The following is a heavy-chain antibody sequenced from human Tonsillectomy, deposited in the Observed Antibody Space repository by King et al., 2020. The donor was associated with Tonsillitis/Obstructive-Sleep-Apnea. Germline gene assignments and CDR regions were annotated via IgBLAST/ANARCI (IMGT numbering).Heavy chain of an antibody. CDR3: ARHLWGYCSSTSCYGMDV. CDR2: IDPSDSYT. CDR1: GYSFPSYW. Sequence: QLVQSGAEVKKPGESLRISCKDSGYSFPSYWISWVRQRPGKGPEWMGNIDPSDSYTNYSPSFEGHVTISADRSINSVHLQWSSLKASDTAMYYCARHLWGYCSSTSCYGMDVWGKGTTVTVTS. V-gene: IGHV5-10-1*01. D-gene: IGHD2-2*01. J-gene: IGHJ6*04.